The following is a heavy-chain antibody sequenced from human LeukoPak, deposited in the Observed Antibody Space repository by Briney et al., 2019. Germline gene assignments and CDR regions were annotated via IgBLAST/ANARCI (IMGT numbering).Heavy chain of an antibody. D-gene: IGHD2-15*01. Sequence: PGGSLRLSCAASGFTFSGYAMSWVRQAPGKGLEWVSAISGSGGSTYYADSVKGRFTISRDNSKNTLYLQMNSLRAEDTAVYYCAKDGDIVVVVAATPLLAEYSSTGARAPWSPSPQ. CDR2: ISGSGGST. CDR3: AKDGDIVVVVAATPLLAEYSST. V-gene: IGHV3-23*01. J-gene: IGHJ1*01. CDR1: GFTFSGYA.